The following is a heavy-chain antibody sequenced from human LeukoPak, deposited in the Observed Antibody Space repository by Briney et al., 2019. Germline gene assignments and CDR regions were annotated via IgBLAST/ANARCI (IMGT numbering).Heavy chain of an antibody. CDR2: IYYSGST. CDR3: ARDSTMSWFDP. V-gene: IGHV4-59*01. CDR1: GGSISSYY. J-gene: IGHJ5*02. D-gene: IGHD3-22*01. Sequence: SETLSLTCTVSGGSISSYYWSWIRQPPGKGLEWIGCIYYSGSTSYNPSLKSRVTISVDTSKNQFSLKLSSVTAADTAVYYCARDSTMSWFDPWGQGTLVTVSS.